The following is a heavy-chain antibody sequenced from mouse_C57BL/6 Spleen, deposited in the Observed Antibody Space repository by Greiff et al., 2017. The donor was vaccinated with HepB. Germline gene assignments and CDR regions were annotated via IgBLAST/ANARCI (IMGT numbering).Heavy chain of an antibody. Sequence: VQLQQSGAELVMPGASVKLSCKASGYTFTSYWMHWVKQRPGQGLEWIGEIDPSDSYTNYNQKFKGKSTLTVDKSSSTAYMQLSSLTSEDSAVYYCARIYGSSLYYFDYWGQGTTLTVSS. CDR3: ARIYGSSLYYFDY. V-gene: IGHV1-69*01. J-gene: IGHJ2*01. D-gene: IGHD1-1*01. CDR1: GYTFTSYW. CDR2: IDPSDSYT.